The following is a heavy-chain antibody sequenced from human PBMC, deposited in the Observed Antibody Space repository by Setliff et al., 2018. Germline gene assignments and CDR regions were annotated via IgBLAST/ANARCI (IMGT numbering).Heavy chain of an antibody. D-gene: IGHD6-19*01. Sequence: GGSLRLSCVVSGFSFSNHGMTWVRQAPGKGLEWISYISTSSGTRYYADSVKGRFTISRDNANQSLYLQMNSLRAEDTAVYYCAKNHLAGTPHVYFDYWGQGTLVTVSS. CDR2: ISTSSGTR. CDR1: GFSFSNHG. J-gene: IGHJ4*02. CDR3: AKNHLAGTPHVYFDY. V-gene: IGHV3-48*01.